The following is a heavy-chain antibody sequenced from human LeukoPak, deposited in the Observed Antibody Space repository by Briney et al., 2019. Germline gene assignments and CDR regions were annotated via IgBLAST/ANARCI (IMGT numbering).Heavy chain of an antibody. CDR3: ATVYYYDSSGYSGAFDI. D-gene: IGHD3-22*01. CDR2: IYPGDSDT. V-gene: IGHV5-51*01. Sequence: GESLKISCKGSGHSFTSYWIGWVRQMPGKGLEWMGIIYPGDSDTRYSPSFQGQVTISADKSISTAYLQWSSLKASDTAMYYCATVYYYDSSGYSGAFDIWGQGTMVTVSS. CDR1: GHSFTSYW. J-gene: IGHJ3*02.